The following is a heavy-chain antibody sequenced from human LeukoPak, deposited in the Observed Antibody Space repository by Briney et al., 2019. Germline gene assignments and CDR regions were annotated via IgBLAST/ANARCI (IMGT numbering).Heavy chain of an antibody. CDR1: GYSFTSYW. CDR2: IYPGDSDT. Sequence: GESLKISCKGSGYSFTSYWIGWVRQMPGKGLEWMGIIYPGDSDTRYSPSFQGQVTISADKSISTAYLQWSSLKASDTAMYYCARPQTDYYDSSGYPDAFDIWGQGTMVTVSS. J-gene: IGHJ3*02. V-gene: IGHV5-51*01. D-gene: IGHD3-22*01. CDR3: ARPQTDYYDSSGYPDAFDI.